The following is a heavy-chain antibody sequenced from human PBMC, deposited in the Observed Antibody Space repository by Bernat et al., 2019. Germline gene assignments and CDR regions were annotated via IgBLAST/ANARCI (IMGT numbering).Heavy chain of an antibody. CDR3: AKAGYPTTVTPSSFYFDY. CDR1: GFTVSSNY. D-gene: IGHD4-17*01. CDR2: IYSGGST. Sequence: EVQLVESGGGLVQPGGSLRLSCAASGFTVSSNYMSWVRQAPGKGLEWVSVIYSGGSTYYADSVKGRFTISRHNSKNTLYLQMNSLRAEDTAVYYCAKAGYPTTVTPSSFYFDYWGQGTLVTVSS. J-gene: IGHJ4*02. V-gene: IGHV3-53*04.